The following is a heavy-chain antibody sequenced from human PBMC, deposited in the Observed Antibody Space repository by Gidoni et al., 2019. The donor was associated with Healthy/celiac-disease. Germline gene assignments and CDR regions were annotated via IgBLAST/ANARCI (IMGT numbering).Heavy chain of an antibody. CDR1: GGSISSGGSS. CDR2: IYHSGST. Sequence: QLQLQESGSGLVKPSQTLSLTCAVSGGSISSGGSSLSWIRQPPGKGLEWIGYIYHSGSTYYNPSLKSRVTISVDRSKNQFSLKLSSVTAADTAVYYCARNSVYYYDSSGYFYYYYYYMDVWGKGTTVTVSS. J-gene: IGHJ6*03. CDR3: ARNSVYYYDSSGYFYYYYYYMDV. V-gene: IGHV4-30-2*01. D-gene: IGHD3-22*01.